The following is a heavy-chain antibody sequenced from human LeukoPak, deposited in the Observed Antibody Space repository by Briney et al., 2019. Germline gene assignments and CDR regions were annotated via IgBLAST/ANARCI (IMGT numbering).Heavy chain of an antibody. D-gene: IGHD2-21*02. CDR1: GYSFTSYW. J-gene: IGHJ3*02. CDR3: ASNPIAYCGGGCHGAFDI. V-gene: IGHV5-51*01. CDR2: IYPGDSDT. Sequence: GESLKISCKGSGYSFTSYWIGWVRQMPGKGLEWMGIIYPGDSDTRYSPSFQGQVTISADKSISTAYLQWSSLKASDTAMYYCASNPIAYCGGGCHGAFDIWGQGTMVTVSS.